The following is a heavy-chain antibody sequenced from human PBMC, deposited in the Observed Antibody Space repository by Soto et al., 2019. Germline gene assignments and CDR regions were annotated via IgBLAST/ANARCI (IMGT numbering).Heavy chain of an antibody. V-gene: IGHV3-23*01. CDR1: GFTLGKYT. CDR3: ARDREPDGIWTFDS. CDR2: SYSTGGT. J-gene: IGHJ4*02. D-gene: IGHD2-15*01. Sequence: GGSLRLSCAASGFTLGKYTMGWVRQAPGKGLEWVAESYSTGGTEYADSVKSRFTISRDNSKNTLFLQMNSLGVEDTALYYCARDREPDGIWTFDSWGQGTLVTVSS.